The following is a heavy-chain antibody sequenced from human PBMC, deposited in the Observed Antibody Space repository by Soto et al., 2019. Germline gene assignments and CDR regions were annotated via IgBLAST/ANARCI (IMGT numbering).Heavy chain of an antibody. CDR2: IYYSGNT. D-gene: IGHD3-22*01. CDR1: GDSISSYNYY. J-gene: IGHJ4*02. CDR3: ARHGYSDSRSYYGFGY. V-gene: IGHV4-39*01. Sequence: QLQLQESGPGLVKPSETLSLTCTVSGDSISSYNYYWGWIRQPPGKGLEWIGSIYYSGNTYYNPAHKRRVTISVDTYKNQCSLRLNSVTAADTAVYYCARHGYSDSRSYYGFGYWGQGTLVTVSS.